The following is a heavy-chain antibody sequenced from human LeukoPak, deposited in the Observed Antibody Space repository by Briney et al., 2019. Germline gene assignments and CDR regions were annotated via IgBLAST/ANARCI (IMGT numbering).Heavy chain of an antibody. Sequence: GGSLRLSCAASGFTFSSYSMNWVRQAPGKGLEWVSSINSSSRYIYYADSVKGRFTISRDNTKNSLYLQRNSLRAEDTAVYYCARDVDDYVWGSYDYWGQGTLVTVSS. CDR1: GFTFSSYS. V-gene: IGHV3-21*01. J-gene: IGHJ4*02. CDR2: INSSSRYI. CDR3: ARDVDDYVWGSYDY. D-gene: IGHD3-16*01.